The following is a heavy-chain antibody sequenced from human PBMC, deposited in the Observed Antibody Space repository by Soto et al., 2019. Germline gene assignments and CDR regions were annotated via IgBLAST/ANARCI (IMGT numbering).Heavy chain of an antibody. CDR2: ISGSGGST. J-gene: IGHJ4*02. CDR1: GFTLSSYG. Sequence: EVKMLDSGGGLVQPGGSLRLSCAASGFTLSSYGMSWVRQAPGKGLEWVSAISGSGGSTYYADSVKGRFTISRDNSKNTLYLQMNSLRAEDTAVYYCAKGAYYHGSGSYFPFDYWGQGTLVTVSS. V-gene: IGHV3-23*01. D-gene: IGHD3-10*01. CDR3: AKGAYYHGSGSYFPFDY.